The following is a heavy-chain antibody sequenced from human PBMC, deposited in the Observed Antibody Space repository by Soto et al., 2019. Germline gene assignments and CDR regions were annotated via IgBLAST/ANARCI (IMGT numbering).Heavy chain of an antibody. CDR2: TSGSGSST. J-gene: IGHJ3*02. Sequence: EVQLLESGGGLVQPGGYLRLSCAASGFTFSSYAMSWVRQAPGKRLEWVSRTSGSGSSTYYAASVKGRFTISIDYSTNTLYIQLDSLRAEDTAIYFCAKDRMSTITYDAFDIWGRGTMVTVS. V-gene: IGHV3-23*01. CDR3: AKDRMSTITYDAFDI. D-gene: IGHD5-12*01. CDR1: GFTFSSYA.